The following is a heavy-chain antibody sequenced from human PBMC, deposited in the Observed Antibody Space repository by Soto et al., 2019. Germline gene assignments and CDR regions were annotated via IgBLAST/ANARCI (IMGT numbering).Heavy chain of an antibody. Sequence: ASVKVSCKASGYTFTSYDINWVRQATGQGLEWMGWMNPNSGNTGYAQKFQGRVTMTRNTSISTAYMELSSLGSEDTAVYYCARAKPYSSGWYQYYFDYWGQGTLVTVSS. CDR3: ARAKPYSSGWYQYYFDY. CDR1: GYTFTSYD. CDR2: MNPNSGNT. D-gene: IGHD6-19*01. V-gene: IGHV1-8*01. J-gene: IGHJ4*02.